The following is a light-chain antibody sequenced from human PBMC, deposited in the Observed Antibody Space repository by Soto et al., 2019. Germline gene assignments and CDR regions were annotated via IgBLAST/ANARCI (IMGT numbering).Light chain of an antibody. V-gene: IGKV1-33*01. Sequence: DIQKTQSPSSLPASVRDRLTITGQASQDISNYLNWYQQKPGKAPKLLIYDASNLETGVPSRFSGSGSGTDFTFTISSLQPEDIATYSCQQYDTPPLTSGPGTKVVI. CDR3: QQYDTPPLT. CDR1: QDISNY. J-gene: IGKJ3*01. CDR2: DAS.